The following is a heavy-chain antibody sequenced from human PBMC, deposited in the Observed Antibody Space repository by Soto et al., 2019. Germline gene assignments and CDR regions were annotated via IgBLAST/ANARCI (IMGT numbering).Heavy chain of an antibody. CDR2: IYYSGIT. CDR1: GGSISSSIYY. V-gene: IGHV4-39*01. J-gene: IGHJ3*02. D-gene: IGHD6-19*01. Sequence: PSETLSLTCTVSGGSISSSIYYWVWIRQPPGKGLDWIGSIYYSGITYYNPSLKSRVTISVDTSKNQFSLKLSSVTAADTAVYYCARRINSSGWLPSGAFDIWGQGTMVTVSS. CDR3: ARRINSSGWLPSGAFDI.